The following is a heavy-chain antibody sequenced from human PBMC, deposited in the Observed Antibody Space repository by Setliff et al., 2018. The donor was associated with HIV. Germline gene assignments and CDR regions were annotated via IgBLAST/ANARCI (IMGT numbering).Heavy chain of an antibody. CDR2: IYPRDSKI. Sequence: GESLKISCVGSEYAFSNYWIGWVRQMPGKGLEWMGIIYPRDSKIRYSPSFQGQVTFSVDKSLDTAYLQWSSLKVSDSAIYYCVRYDVYEYGYQVFDIWGQGTTVTVSS. D-gene: IGHD5-12*01. V-gene: IGHV5-51*01. J-gene: IGHJ3*02. CDR3: VRYDVYEYGYQVFDI. CDR1: EYAFSNYW.